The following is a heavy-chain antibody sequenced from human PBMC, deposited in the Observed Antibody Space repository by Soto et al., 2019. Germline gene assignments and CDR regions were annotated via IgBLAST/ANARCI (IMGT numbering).Heavy chain of an antibody. CDR1: GYTFTSYG. J-gene: IGHJ6*02. Sequence: ASVKVSCKASGYTFTSYGISWVRQAPGQGLEWMGWISAYNGNTNYAQKLQGRVTMTTDTSTSTAYMELRSLRSDDTAVYYCARDGSSSSPSYYYYGTDVWGQGTTVTVSS. CDR2: ISAYNGNT. V-gene: IGHV1-18*01. D-gene: IGHD6-6*01. CDR3: ARDGSSSSPSYYYYGTDV.